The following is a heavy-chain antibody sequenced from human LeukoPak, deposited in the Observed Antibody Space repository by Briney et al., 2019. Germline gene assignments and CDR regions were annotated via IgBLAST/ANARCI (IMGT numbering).Heavy chain of an antibody. V-gene: IGHV3-21*01. CDR3: AREPTYSSSWYPLY. CDR2: ISSSSSYI. D-gene: IGHD6-13*01. J-gene: IGHJ4*02. Sequence: PGGSLRLSCAASGFTFSSYSMNWVRQAPGKGLEWVSSISSSSSYIYYADSVKGRFTISRDNARNSLYLQMNSLRAEDTAVYYCAREPTYSSSWYPLYWGQGTLVTVSS. CDR1: GFTFSSYS.